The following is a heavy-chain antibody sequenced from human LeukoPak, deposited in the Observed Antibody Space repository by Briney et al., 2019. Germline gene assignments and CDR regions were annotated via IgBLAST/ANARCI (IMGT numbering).Heavy chain of an antibody. CDR2: IYIFSGST. V-gene: IGHV4-61*02. D-gene: IGHD2-15*01. Sequence: SQTLSLTCTVSGGPINSVRNYWTSPRQPAGKGLEWIGRIYIFSGSTNYNPSLNSRVTTSVDTSKNQFSLKLTSVAAADTAVYYCARVDGSCSGGSCPSGNWFDPWGQGTLVTVSS. CDR3: ARVDGSCSGGSCPSGNWFDP. J-gene: IGHJ5*02. CDR1: GGPINSVRNY.